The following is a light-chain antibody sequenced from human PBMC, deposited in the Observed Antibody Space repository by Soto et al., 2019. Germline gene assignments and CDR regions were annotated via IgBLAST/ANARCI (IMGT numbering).Light chain of an antibody. CDR2: DDD. CDR1: SFNIGVNS. V-gene: IGLV1-51*01. Sequence: QSVLTQPPSVSAAPGQRVTISCSGSSFNIGVNSVSWYQQLPGTAPKLLIYDDDKRTSGIPARFYGSKSGTSATLGITGFQTGDEADDCCGSWDSSLSAYVFGTGSKVTVL. J-gene: IGLJ1*01. CDR3: GSWDSSLSAYV.